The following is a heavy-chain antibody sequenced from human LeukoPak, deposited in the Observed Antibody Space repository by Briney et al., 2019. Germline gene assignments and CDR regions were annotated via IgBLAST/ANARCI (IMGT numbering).Heavy chain of an antibody. V-gene: IGHV4-39*01. CDR3: ARLVAAAVDY. CDR1: GGSISSYY. CDR2: IFYNGNT. D-gene: IGHD6-13*01. Sequence: SETLSLTCTVSGGSISSYYWGWIRQPPGKGLEWIGSIFYNGNTYYNPSLKSRVTISVDTSKNQFSLKLSSVTAADTALYYCARLVAAAVDYWGQGTLVTVSS. J-gene: IGHJ4*02.